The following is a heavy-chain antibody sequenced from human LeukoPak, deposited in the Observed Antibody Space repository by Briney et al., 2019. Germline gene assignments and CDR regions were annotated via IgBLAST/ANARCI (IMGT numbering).Heavy chain of an antibody. CDR1: GFTFSSYA. J-gene: IGHJ5*02. D-gene: IGHD3-16*01. V-gene: IGHV3-23*01. CDR3: ARDPQGGWFDP. Sequence: GGSLRLSCAASGFTFSSYAMSWVRQAPGKGLEWVSAISGSGGSTYYADSVKGRFTISRDNAKNSLYLQMNSLRAEDTAVYYCARDPQGGWFDPWGQGTLVTVSS. CDR2: ISGSGGST.